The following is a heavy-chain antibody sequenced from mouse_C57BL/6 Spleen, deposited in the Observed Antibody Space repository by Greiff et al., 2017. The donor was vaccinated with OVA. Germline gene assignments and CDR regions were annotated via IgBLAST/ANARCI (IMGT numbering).Heavy chain of an antibody. CDR2: IYPRSGNT. V-gene: IGHV1-81*01. CDR1: GYTFTSYG. D-gene: IGHD2-4*01. J-gene: IGHJ3*01. CDR3: ARRGNDYDEGWFAY. Sequence: QVHVKQSGAELARPGASVKLSCKASGYTFTSYGISWVKQRTGQGLEWIGEIYPRSGNTYYNEKFKGKATLTADKSSSTAYMELRSLTSEDSAVYFCARRGNDYDEGWFAYWGQGTLVTVSA.